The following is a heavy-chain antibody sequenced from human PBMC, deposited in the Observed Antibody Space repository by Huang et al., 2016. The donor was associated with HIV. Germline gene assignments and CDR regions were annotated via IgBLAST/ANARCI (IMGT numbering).Heavy chain of an antibody. D-gene: IGHD3-10*01. J-gene: IGHJ4*02. Sequence: EVQLLESGGGLVQPGGSLRLSCAASGFTFNNYAMNWARQAPGKGLEGVSNISGNGGSTYYADSVKGRFTISRDNSKNTLYLHMNSLRVEDTAVYYCAKGIKSSGSYYFDYWGQGTLVTVSS. CDR1: GFTFNNYA. CDR2: ISGNGGST. V-gene: IGHV3-23*01. CDR3: AKGIKSSGSYYFDY.